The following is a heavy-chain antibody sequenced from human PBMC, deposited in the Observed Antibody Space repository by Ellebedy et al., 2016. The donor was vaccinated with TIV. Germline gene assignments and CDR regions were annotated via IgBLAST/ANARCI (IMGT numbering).Heavy chain of an antibody. CDR3: VRGGATFDC. J-gene: IGHJ4*02. CDR1: GFTFSNFG. V-gene: IGHV3-7*01. D-gene: IGHD3-16*01. CDR2: IKKDGSEK. Sequence: GGSLRLXXAASGFTFSNFGMHWVRQAPGKGLEWVTNIKKDGSEKNYVDSVKGRFTISRDNAKNSLYLQMNSLRTEDTAMYYCVRGGATFDCWGQGTLVTVSS.